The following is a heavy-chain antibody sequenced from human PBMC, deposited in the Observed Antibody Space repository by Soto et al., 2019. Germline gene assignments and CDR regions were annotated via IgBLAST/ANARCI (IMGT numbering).Heavy chain of an antibody. V-gene: IGHV3-30-3*01. CDR3: AREEPHPAPLVF. CDR2: ISFDETNK. CDR1: GFTFSRYP. Sequence: PVGSLRLSCATFGFTFSRYPIHWVRQAPGKGLEWVAGISFDETNKKYADSVRGRFTVSRDNSMSTIYLQMDSLGAEDTAAYFCAREEPHPAPLVFWGQGTQVTVSS. J-gene: IGHJ4*02.